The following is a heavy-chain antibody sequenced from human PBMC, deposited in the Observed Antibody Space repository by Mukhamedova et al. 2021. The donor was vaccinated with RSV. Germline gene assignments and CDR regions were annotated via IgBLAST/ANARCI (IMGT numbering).Heavy chain of an antibody. Sequence: GKGLEWVANIKQDGSEKYYVDSVKGRFTISRDNAKNSLYLQMNSLRAEDTAVYYCAREGETTVVTPDYWGQGTLVTVPS. CDR3: AREGETTVVTPDY. J-gene: IGHJ4*02. V-gene: IGHV3-7*01. D-gene: IGHD4-23*01. CDR2: IKQDGSEK.